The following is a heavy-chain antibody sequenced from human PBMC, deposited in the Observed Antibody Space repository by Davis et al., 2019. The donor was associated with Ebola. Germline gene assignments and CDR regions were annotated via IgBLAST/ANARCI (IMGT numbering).Heavy chain of an antibody. CDR2: TYFNSKYYS. CDR1: GDTVSSNSGA. CDR3: ARGWLRGGMDV. Sequence: PSETLSLTCDTSGDTVSSNSGAWNWIRQSPSRGLEWLGRTYFNSKYYSDYAVSVRGRITINADPSKNQFSLQLNSVTPEDTAVYYCARGWLRGGMDVWGEGTTVTV. J-gene: IGHJ6*02. D-gene: IGHD5-18*01. V-gene: IGHV6-1*01.